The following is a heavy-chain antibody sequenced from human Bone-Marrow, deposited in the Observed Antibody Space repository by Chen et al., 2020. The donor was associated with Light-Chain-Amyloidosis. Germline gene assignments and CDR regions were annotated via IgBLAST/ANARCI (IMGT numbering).Heavy chain of an antibody. D-gene: IGHD2-21*01. Sequence: QVQLVESGGGVVQPGRSLRLSCAASGFTFSSYGMHWVRQAPGKGLEWVAVISYDGSNKYYADSVKGRFTISRDNSKNTLYLQMNSRRAEDTAVYYCAKDCGGVGHYYYCCGMDVWGQGTTVTVSS. V-gene: IGHV3-30*18. CDR2: ISYDGSNK. J-gene: IGHJ6*02. CDR3: AKDCGGVGHYYYCCGMDV. CDR1: GFTFSSYG.